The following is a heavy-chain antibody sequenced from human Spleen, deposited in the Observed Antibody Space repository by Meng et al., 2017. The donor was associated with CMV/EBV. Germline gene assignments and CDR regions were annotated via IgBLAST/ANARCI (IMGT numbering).Heavy chain of an antibody. CDR1: GGSISGPNW. D-gene: IGHD1-1*01. V-gene: IGHV4-4*02. CDR3: ARILPLAGYFDS. CDR2: IYHSGTT. J-gene: IGHJ4*02. Sequence: CAVSGGSISGPNWWTWVRQPPKKGLEWIGEIYHSGTTRYNPSLNSRVILSVDKSKNQISLKLTSLTAADMAVYYCARILPLAGYFDSWGQGTLVTVSS.